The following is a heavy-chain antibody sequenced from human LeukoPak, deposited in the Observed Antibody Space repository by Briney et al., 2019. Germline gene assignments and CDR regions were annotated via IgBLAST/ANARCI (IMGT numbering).Heavy chain of an antibody. CDR1: GFTFSSFV. D-gene: IGHD5-24*01. V-gene: IGHV3-23*01. Sequence: GPSLRLSCAASGFTFSSFVMSWVRQAPGKGLEWVSVIGGSGTSTYYADSVKGRFTISRDNSKNTLHLQMNSLRVEDTAVYYCAKLEMATIFWGQGTLVTVSS. CDR2: IGGSGTST. CDR3: AKLEMATIF. J-gene: IGHJ4*02.